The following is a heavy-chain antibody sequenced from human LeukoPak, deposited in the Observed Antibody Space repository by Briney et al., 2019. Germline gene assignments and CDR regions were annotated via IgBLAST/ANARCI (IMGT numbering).Heavy chain of an antibody. J-gene: IGHJ4*02. CDR3: ARELGLYDSSGYPLDY. CDR1: GFTFRNYG. Sequence: GGSLRLSCAASGFTFRNYGMHWVRQAPGKGLEWVSIISYDGSNKYYADSVKGRFTISRDNSQSTLYLQMNSLRAEDTAVYYCARELGLYDSSGYPLDYWGQGTLVTVSS. CDR2: ISYDGSNK. V-gene: IGHV3-30*03. D-gene: IGHD3-22*01.